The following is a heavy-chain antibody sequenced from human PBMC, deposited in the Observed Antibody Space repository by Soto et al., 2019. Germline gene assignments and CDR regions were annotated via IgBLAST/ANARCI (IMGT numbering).Heavy chain of an antibody. Sequence: PLGSLRLSCADSGFRFSSYSMSWVRQTPGKGLEWVAAITATGDRTYYADSVTGRFTISRDNSKKTHYIQRTSRRAEDTAMYYCSTMNCYFENWGQGT. CDR3: STMNCYFEN. CDR2: ITATGDRT. V-gene: IGHV3-23*01. J-gene: IGHJ4*02. CDR1: GFRFSSYS. D-gene: IGHD1-1*01.